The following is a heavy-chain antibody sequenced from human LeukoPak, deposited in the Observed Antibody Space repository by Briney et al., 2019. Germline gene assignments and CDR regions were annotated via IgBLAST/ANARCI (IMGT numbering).Heavy chain of an antibody. D-gene: IGHD5-12*01. J-gene: IGHJ4*02. Sequence: PGGSLRLSCAASGFTFSSYEMNWVRQAPGKGLEWVSYISSSGSTIYYADSVKGRFTISRDNAKNSLYLQMNSLRAEDTAVYYCARGKRVATIWDCGQGTLATVSS. V-gene: IGHV3-48*03. CDR1: GFTFSSYE. CDR3: ARGKRVATIWD. CDR2: ISSSGSTI.